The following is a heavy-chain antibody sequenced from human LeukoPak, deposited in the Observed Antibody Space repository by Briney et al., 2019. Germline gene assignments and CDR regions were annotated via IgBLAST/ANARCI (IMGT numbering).Heavy chain of an antibody. J-gene: IGHJ5*02. CDR1: GGSFSGYY. Sequence: SETLSLTCAVYGGSFSGYYWSWIRQPPGKGLEWIGEINHSGSTNYNPSLKSRVTISVDTSKNQFSLRLRSVTAADTAVYYCAQSITIFGVIEGGFDPWGQGTLVTVSS. D-gene: IGHD3-3*01. CDR2: INHSGST. CDR3: AQSITIFGVIEGGFDP. V-gene: IGHV4-34*01.